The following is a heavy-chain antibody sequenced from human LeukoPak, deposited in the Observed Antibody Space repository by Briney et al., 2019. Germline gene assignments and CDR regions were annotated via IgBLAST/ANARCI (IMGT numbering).Heavy chain of an antibody. Sequence: ASVKVSCKASGYPFTSYDINWVRQATAQGREWMGWMNPNSGNTGYAQKFQGRVTMTRNTSISTAYMELSSLRSEDTAVYYCARENPGGYYYYMDVWGKGTTGTVSS. CDR3: ARENPGGYYYYMDV. V-gene: IGHV1-8*01. CDR2: MNPNSGNT. J-gene: IGHJ6*03. CDR1: GYPFTSYD. D-gene: IGHD1-14*01.